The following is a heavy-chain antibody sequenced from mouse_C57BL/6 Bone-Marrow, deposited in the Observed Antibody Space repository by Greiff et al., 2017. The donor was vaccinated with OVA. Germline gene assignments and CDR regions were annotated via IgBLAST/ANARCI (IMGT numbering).Heavy chain of an antibody. Sequence: QVQLQQSGPGLVQPSQSLSITCTVSGFSLTSYGVHWVRQSPGKGLEWLGVIWSGGSTDYYAAFISRLSIIKDNSKSQVFFKMNSLPADDTAIYYCARRSYRGNAMYYWGQGTSVTVSS. CDR2: IWSGGST. D-gene: IGHD2-14*01. CDR1: GFSLTSYG. CDR3: ARRSYRGNAMYY. J-gene: IGHJ4*01. V-gene: IGHV2-2*01.